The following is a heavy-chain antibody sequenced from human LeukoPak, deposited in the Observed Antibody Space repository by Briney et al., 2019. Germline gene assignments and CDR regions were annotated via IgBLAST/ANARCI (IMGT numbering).Heavy chain of an antibody. CDR2: IYPGESIYASENT. D-gene: IGHD6-19*01. J-gene: IGHJ4*02. CDR1: GVSISAYY. Sequence: PSETLSLTCSVSGVSISAYYWSWIRQPAGKGLEWIGRIYPGESIYASENTNYNPSLKGRVSMSGDTSKNQVSLKLRSVTAADTAVYYCARLVAGSFDYWGQGTLVTVSS. CDR3: ARLVAGSFDY. V-gene: IGHV4-4*07.